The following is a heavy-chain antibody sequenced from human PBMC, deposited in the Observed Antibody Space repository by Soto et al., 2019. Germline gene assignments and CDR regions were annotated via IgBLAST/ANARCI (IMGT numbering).Heavy chain of an antibody. CDR1: GNTFTIYY. Sequence: ASVKVSCKASGNTFTIYYMHWVRQAPGQGLEWMGIINSSGGSTNYAQKFQGRVTMTRDTSTSTVYMQLSSLRSEDTAVYYCARVKDVGTPHWLDPWGQGTLVTVSS. D-gene: IGHD7-27*01. CDR3: ARVKDVGTPHWLDP. CDR2: INSSGGST. V-gene: IGHV1-46*01. J-gene: IGHJ5*02.